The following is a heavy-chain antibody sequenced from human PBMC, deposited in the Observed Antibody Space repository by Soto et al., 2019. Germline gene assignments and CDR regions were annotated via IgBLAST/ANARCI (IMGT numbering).Heavy chain of an antibody. D-gene: IGHD6-19*01. V-gene: IGHV1-69*13. CDR2: IIPIFGTA. Sequence: QVQLVQSGAEVKKPGSSVKVSCKASGGTFSSYAISWVRQAPGQGLEWMGGIIPIFGTANYAQKFQGRVTITEDESTSTAYMELSSLRSEDTAVYYCARDRDLIAVAGSSYFDYWGQGTLVTVSS. J-gene: IGHJ4*02. CDR1: GGTFSSYA. CDR3: ARDRDLIAVAGSSYFDY.